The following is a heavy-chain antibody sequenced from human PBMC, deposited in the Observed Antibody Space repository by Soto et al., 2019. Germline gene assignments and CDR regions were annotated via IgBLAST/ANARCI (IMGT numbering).Heavy chain of an antibody. Sequence: QVQLVQSGAEVKKPGSSVKVSCKASGGSFSGQAVSWVRQAPGQGLEWMGGIIPIFRTTNYARKVQGRLTIPADESTSTASMELTSLRSEDTAIYYWANVPNWGQGTLVTVSS. CDR3: ANVPN. J-gene: IGHJ4*02. V-gene: IGHV1-69*01. CDR1: GGSFSGQA. CDR2: IIPIFRTT. D-gene: IGHD3-16*01.